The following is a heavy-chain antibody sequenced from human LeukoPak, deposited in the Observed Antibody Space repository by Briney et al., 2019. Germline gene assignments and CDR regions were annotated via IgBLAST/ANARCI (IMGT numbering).Heavy chain of an antibody. CDR3: ARDRGSGWYSDAFDI. CDR2: IRSSGSTI. D-gene: IGHD6-19*01. Sequence: GGSLRLSCAASGFTFSSYEMNWVRQAPGKGLEWVSYIRSSGSTIYYADSVKGRFTISRDNAKNSLYLQMNSLRAEDTAVYYCARDRGSGWYSDAFDIWGQGTMVTVSS. V-gene: IGHV3-48*03. J-gene: IGHJ3*02. CDR1: GFTFSSYE.